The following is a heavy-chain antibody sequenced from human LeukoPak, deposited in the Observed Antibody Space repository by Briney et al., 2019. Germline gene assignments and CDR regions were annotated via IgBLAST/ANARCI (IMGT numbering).Heavy chain of an antibody. CDR3: AKDLRTTVTNRDSWFDP. CDR1: GFTFSSYG. CDR2: IWYDGSNK. V-gene: IGHV3-33*06. Sequence: PGGSLRLSCAASGFTFSSYGMHWVRQAPGKGLEWVAVIWYDGSNKYYADSVKGRFTISRDNSKNTLYLQMNSLRAEDTAVYYCAKDLRTTVTNRDSWFDPWGQGTLVTVSS. J-gene: IGHJ5*02. D-gene: IGHD4-17*01.